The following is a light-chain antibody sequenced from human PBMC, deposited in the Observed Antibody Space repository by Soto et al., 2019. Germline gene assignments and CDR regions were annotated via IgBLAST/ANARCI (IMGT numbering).Light chain of an antibody. CDR2: DTS. CDR3: QQYHTLPIT. CDR1: QGINNY. Sequence: DIQMTQSPSSLSASVGDRVTITCQASQGINNYLNWYQQKPGNAPKLLIFDTSDLETGVPSRFSGRGSGTDFTFTISSLQSEDVAAYFCQQYHTLPITFGGGTKVDIK. V-gene: IGKV1-33*01. J-gene: IGKJ4*01.